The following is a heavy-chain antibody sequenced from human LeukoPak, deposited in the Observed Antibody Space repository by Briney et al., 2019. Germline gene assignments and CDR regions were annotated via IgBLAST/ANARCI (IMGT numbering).Heavy chain of an antibody. J-gene: IGHJ6*03. Sequence: GGSLRLSCAASGFTVSSNYMSWIRQAPGKGLEWVSYIGSTIYYADSVKGRFTISRDNAKNSLYLQMNSLRAEDTAVYYCARDRGIVGTTGYYYMDVWGKGTTVTVSS. V-gene: IGHV3-11*04. CDR2: IGSTI. CDR3: ARDRGIVGTTGYYYMDV. CDR1: GFTVSSNY. D-gene: IGHD1-26*01.